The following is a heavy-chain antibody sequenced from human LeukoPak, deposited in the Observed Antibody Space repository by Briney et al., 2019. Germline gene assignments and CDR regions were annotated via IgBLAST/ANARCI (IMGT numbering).Heavy chain of an antibody. CDR3: ARALIAAAVDY. CDR2: ISSSSSYI. Sequence: PGGSLTLSCAASGFTFSSYSMNWLRQAPGKGLDWVSSISSSSSYIYYADSVKARFTISRDNAKNSLYLQMNSLRAEDTAVYYCARALIAAAVDYWGQGTLVTVSS. D-gene: IGHD6-13*01. CDR1: GFTFSSYS. V-gene: IGHV3-21*01. J-gene: IGHJ4*02.